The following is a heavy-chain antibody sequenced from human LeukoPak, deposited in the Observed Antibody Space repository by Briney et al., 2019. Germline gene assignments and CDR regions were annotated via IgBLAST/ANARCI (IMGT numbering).Heavy chain of an antibody. CDR1: GASISSADYY. CDR3: ARGVCRFMEAKDV. D-gene: IGHD3-3*01. J-gene: IGHJ6*04. V-gene: IGHV4-30-4*08. CDR2: VSYSGGT. Sequence: SQTLSLTCTVSGASISSADYYWSWIREPPGKGLERIGYVSYSGGTYYNPSLKSRVTISVDTSRNQFSLKLNSVTAADTAGYYFARGVCRFMEAKDVWGKGTTVTVSS.